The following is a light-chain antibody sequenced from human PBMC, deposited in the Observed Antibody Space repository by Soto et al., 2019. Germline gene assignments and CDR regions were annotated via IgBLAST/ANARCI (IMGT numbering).Light chain of an antibody. CDR2: SIN. CDR1: NSNFGSNT. Sequence: QSVLTQAPSASGTPGQRVTISCSGSNSNFGSNTVNWYQQLPGTAPKLLIYSINQRPSGVPDRFSGSQSGTSASLAISGLQSEDEADYYCAVWDDSLNGVLFGGGTKLTVL. J-gene: IGLJ2*01. V-gene: IGLV1-44*01. CDR3: AVWDDSLNGVL.